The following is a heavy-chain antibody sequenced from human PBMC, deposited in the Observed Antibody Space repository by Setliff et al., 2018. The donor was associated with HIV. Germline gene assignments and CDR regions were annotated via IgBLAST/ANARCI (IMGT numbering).Heavy chain of an antibody. Sequence: PSETLSLTCTVSGGSISSDYWSWIRQPAGKGLEWIGHTYTFGDISYNPSLKSRATISVDKSKNQFFLKLTSVTAADTAVYFCAREGQQLARSFDFWGQGSLVTVSS. D-gene: IGHD6-13*01. V-gene: IGHV4-4*07. J-gene: IGHJ4*02. CDR1: GGSISSDY. CDR2: TYTFGDI. CDR3: AREGQQLARSFDF.